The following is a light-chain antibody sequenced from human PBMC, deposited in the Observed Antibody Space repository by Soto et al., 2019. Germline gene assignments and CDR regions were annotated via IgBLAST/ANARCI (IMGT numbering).Light chain of an antibody. V-gene: IGLV1-44*01. CDR2: DDR. J-gene: IGLJ2*01. Sequence: QSVLTQPPSASGTPGQTVTISCSGSSSNIGGNTVHWYQHLPGTYPKLLICDDRQRASGVPDQFSGSESGTSASLAISGLQSEDEAESYCVAWEDSLSGPVFGGGTKLTVL. CDR3: VAWEDSLSGPV. CDR1: SSNIGGNT.